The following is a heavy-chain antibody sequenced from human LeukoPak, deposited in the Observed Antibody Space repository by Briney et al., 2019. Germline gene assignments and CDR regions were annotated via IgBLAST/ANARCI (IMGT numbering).Heavy chain of an antibody. CDR3: TKDPRSLRYCSGGSCYETIDY. CDR1: GFTFSSYA. Sequence: PGGSLRLSCAASGFTFSSYAMSWVRQAPGKGLEWVSAISGSGGSTYYADSVKGRFTISRDNSKNTLYLQMNSLRAEDTAVYYCTKDPRSLRYCSGGSCYETIDYWGQGTLVTVSS. D-gene: IGHD2-15*01. CDR2: ISGSGGST. J-gene: IGHJ4*02. V-gene: IGHV3-23*01.